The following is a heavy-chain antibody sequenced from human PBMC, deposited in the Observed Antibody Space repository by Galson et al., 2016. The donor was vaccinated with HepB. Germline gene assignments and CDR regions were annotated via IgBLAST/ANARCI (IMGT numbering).Heavy chain of an antibody. CDR2: IGWNGGSL. CDR1: GFTFHAYA. V-gene: IGHV3-9*01. Sequence: SLRLSCAASGFTFHAYAMHWVRQVPGKGLEWVSGIGWNGGSLGSADSVRGRFIISRDNAENSLYLQMNSLRAEDTAFYYCAKDRWYSGSYYCAFDIWGQETMVAVSS. J-gene: IGHJ3*02. CDR3: AKDRWYSGSYYCAFDI. D-gene: IGHD1-26*01.